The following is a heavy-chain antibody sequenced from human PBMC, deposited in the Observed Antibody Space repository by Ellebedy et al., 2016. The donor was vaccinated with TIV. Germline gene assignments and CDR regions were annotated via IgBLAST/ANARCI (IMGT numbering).Heavy chain of an antibody. V-gene: IGHV4-34*01. CDR2: IIPSGTA. CDR1: NGSFNGYF. CDR3: ARGRGQYLYGSGSYFTN. J-gene: IGHJ4*02. D-gene: IGHD3-10*01. Sequence: MPSETLSLTCAVYNGSFNGYFWTWLRQPPGQGLEWIGEIIPSGTANYNPSLKSRVTMSVDTPEKQFSLRLTSVTAADTAVYYCARGRGQYLYGSGSYFTNWGQGEVVTVAS.